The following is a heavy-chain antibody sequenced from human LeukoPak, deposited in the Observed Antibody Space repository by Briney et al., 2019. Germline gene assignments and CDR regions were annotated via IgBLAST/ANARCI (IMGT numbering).Heavy chain of an antibody. J-gene: IGHJ6*02. CDR3: ARGDYFYYYYYGMDV. Sequence: GGSLRLSCAVSGFTFSSYSMNWVRQAPGKGLEWVSSISSSSSYIYYADSVKGRFAISRDNAKNSLYLQMNSLRAEDTAVYYCARGDYFYYYYYGMDVWGQGTTVTVSS. CDR1: GFTFSSYS. CDR2: ISSSSSYI. V-gene: IGHV3-21*01. D-gene: IGHD2/OR15-2a*01.